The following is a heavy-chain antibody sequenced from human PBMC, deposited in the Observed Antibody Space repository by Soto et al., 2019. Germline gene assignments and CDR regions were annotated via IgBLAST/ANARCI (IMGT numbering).Heavy chain of an antibody. CDR3: ARPLASLSGGSPYYMDV. CDR1: GYTFTSYD. CDR2: MNPNSGNT. D-gene: IGHD2-15*01. J-gene: IGHJ6*03. Sequence: GASVKVSCKASGYTFTSYDINWVRQATGQGLEWMGWMNPNSGNTGYAQKFQGRVTMTRNTSISTAYMELSSLRSEDTAVYYCARPLASLSGGSPYYMDVWGKGTTVTVSS. V-gene: IGHV1-8*01.